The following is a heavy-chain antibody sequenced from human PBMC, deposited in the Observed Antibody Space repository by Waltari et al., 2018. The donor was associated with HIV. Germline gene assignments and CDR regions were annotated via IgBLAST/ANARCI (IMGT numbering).Heavy chain of an antibody. CDR3: ASGRGGFCSQTPFWGVHRYHYGLDG. CDR1: NGSLTGDY. J-gene: IGHJ6*02. Sequence: QVQLRQWGAGLLKPSETLSLTCAVYNGSLTGDYWTWIRQPPGKRLEYIGEIEHSGNRGNNLAIERGVSISIDPSKGQFSLKRTSVSAADTAVYFCASGRGGFCSQTPFWGVHRYHYGLDGWGQGTTVIVSS. CDR2: IEHSGNR. V-gene: IGHV4-34*01. D-gene: IGHD3-16*01.